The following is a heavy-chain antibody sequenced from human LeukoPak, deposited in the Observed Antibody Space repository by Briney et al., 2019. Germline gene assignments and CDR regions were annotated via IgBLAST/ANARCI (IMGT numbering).Heavy chain of an antibody. CDR1: VGSISSSSSIC. CDR3: ARNGGNSDYDY. J-gene: IGHJ4*02. D-gene: IGHD4-23*01. Sequence: SETLSLTCAVSVGSISSSSSICWTWVRQPPGEGLEWIGEIYHNGATNYNPSLKSRVTLLLDKSKNQFSLRLNSVTAADTAVYYCARNGGNSDYDYWGQGTLVTVSA. V-gene: IGHV4-4*02. CDR2: IYHNGAT.